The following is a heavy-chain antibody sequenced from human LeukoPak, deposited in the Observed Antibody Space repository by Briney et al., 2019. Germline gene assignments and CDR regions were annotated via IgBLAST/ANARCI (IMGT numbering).Heavy chain of an antibody. Sequence: GGSLRLSCAASGFTFSSYAMHWVRQAPGKGLEWVAVISYDGSNKYYADSVKGRFTISRDNSKNTLYLQMNSLRAEDTAVYYCARDLVGDGYKNGTYWGQGTLVTVSS. CDR2: ISYDGSNK. D-gene: IGHD5-24*01. J-gene: IGHJ4*02. CDR1: GFTFSSYA. V-gene: IGHV3-30*04. CDR3: ARDLVGDGYKNGTY.